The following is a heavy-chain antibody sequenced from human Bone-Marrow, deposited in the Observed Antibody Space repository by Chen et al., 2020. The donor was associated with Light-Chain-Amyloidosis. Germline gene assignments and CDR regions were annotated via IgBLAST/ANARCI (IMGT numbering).Heavy chain of an antibody. D-gene: IGHD3-22*01. CDR3: ASLPMTVLRTNYFDY. CDR2: INLISGDS. V-gene: IGHV1-46*02. Sequence: VQSGAEMKKPGASVKVSCKASGYTFHTYYMQWVRQAPGQGLEWMGIINLISGDSYIAHKFRGRLTITRDTSTSTVDMELSSLRSEDTAVYYCASLPMTVLRTNYFDYWGQGTLVTVSS. J-gene: IGHJ4*02. CDR1: GYTFHTYY.